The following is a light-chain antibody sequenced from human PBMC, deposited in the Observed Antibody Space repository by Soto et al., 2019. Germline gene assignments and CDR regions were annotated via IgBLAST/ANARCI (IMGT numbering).Light chain of an antibody. CDR3: SSYGGNNNLL. J-gene: IGLJ2*01. CDR1: SSDIGHYNY. Sequence: QSALTQPPSASGSPGQSVTISCTGTSSDIGHYNYVSWYQQHPGKAPKLMIFEVSKRPSGVPDRFSGSKSGNTASLTVSGLQAEDEADYYCSSYGGNNNLLFGGGTKLTVL. V-gene: IGLV2-8*01. CDR2: EVS.